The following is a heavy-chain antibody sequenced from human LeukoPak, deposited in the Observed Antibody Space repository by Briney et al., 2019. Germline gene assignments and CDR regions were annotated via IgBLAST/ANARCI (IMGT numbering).Heavy chain of an antibody. CDR3: ASSSSWYYSDY. D-gene: IGHD6-13*01. Sequence: GGSLRLSCAASGFTFSSYSMSWVRQAPGKGLEWVSVIYSGGSTYYADSVKGRFTISRDNSKNTLYLQMNSLRAEDTAVYYRASSSSWYYSDYWGQGTLVTVSS. CDR1: GFTFSSYS. J-gene: IGHJ4*02. V-gene: IGHV3-53*01. CDR2: IYSGGST.